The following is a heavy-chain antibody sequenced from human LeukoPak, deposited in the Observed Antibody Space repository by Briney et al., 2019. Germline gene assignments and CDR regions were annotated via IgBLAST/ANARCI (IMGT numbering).Heavy chain of an antibody. J-gene: IGHJ4*02. Sequence: SQTLSLTCTVSGGTISSGSYYWSWIRQPAGKGLEWIGRIYTSGSTNYNPSLKSRVTISVDTSKNQFSLKLSSVTAADTAVYYCARDRTGDGYNPFDYWGQGTLVTVSS. V-gene: IGHV4-61*02. CDR1: GGTISSGSYY. CDR2: IYTSGST. CDR3: ARDRTGDGYNPFDY. D-gene: IGHD5-24*01.